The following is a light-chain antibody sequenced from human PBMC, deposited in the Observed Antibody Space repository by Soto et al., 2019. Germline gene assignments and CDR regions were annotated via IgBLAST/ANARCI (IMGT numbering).Light chain of an antibody. CDR1: QGISNY. CDR2: AAS. CDR3: QKYNSVPT. Sequence: DIQMTQSPPSLSASVGDRVTISCRASQGISNYVAWYQQKPGKVPKLLIDAASTLQSGVPSRFSGSGSGTDFTLTSSSLQPEDVATYYCQKYNSVPTFGGGAKVEIK. J-gene: IGKJ4*01. V-gene: IGKV1-27*01.